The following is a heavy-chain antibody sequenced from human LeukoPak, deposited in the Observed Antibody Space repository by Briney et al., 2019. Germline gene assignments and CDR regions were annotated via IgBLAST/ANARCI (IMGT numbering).Heavy chain of an antibody. J-gene: IGHJ5*02. Sequence: GASVKVSCKASGYTFTSYGISWVRQAPGQGLEWMGWISAYNGNTNYAQKLQGRVTMTTDTSTSTAYMELRSLRSDDTAVYYCAVDILTGYYNWEERGMFDPWGQGTLVTVSS. D-gene: IGHD3-9*01. CDR3: AVDILTGYYNWEERGMFDP. V-gene: IGHV1-18*01. CDR2: ISAYNGNT. CDR1: GYTFTSYG.